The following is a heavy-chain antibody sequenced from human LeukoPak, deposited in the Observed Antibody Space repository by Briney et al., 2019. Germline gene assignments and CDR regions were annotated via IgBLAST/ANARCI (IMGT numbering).Heavy chain of an antibody. V-gene: IGHV1-69*04. CDR2: IIPIFGIA. CDR3: AILQGYSSSSAWFDP. D-gene: IGHD6-6*01. J-gene: IGHJ5*02. CDR1: GGTFSSYA. Sequence: GSSVKVSCKASGGTFSSYAISWVQQAPGQGLEWMGRIIPIFGIANYAQKFQGRVTITADKSTSTAYMELSSLRSEDTAVYYCAILQGYSSSSAWFDPWGQGTLVTVSS.